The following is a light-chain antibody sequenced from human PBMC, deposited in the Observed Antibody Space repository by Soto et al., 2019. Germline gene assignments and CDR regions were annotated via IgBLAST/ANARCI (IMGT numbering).Light chain of an antibody. V-gene: IGKV3-20*01. CDR3: QQYGSSPPYT. J-gene: IGKJ2*01. CDR1: QSVSNNY. Sequence: EVVLTQSPGTLSLSPGERATLSCRASQSVSNNYFAWYQQKPGQAPRLLIFGSSDRATGIPDRFSGGGSGTDFSLPIRRLEPEDFAVTYCQQYGSSPPYTVGQGTKLEIK. CDR2: GSS.